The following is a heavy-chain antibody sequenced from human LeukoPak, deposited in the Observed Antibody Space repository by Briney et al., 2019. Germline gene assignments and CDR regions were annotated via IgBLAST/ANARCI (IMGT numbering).Heavy chain of an antibody. Sequence: ASVKVSCKASGYTFTSYGISWLRQAPAQGLEWMGWISAYNGNTNYAQKLQGRVTMTTDTSTSTAYMELRSLRSDDTAVYYCARTYYYGSGSYFDYWGQGTLVTVSS. CDR2: ISAYNGNT. V-gene: IGHV1-18*01. CDR1: GYTFTSYG. D-gene: IGHD3-10*01. CDR3: ARTYYYGSGSYFDY. J-gene: IGHJ4*02.